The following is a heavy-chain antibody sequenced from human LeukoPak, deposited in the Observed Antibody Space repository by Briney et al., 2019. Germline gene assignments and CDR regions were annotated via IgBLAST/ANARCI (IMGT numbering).Heavy chain of an antibody. Sequence: GGSLRLYCAASGFTFSSYEMNWVRQAPGKGLEWVSYISSSGSTIYYADSVKGRFTISRDNAKNSLYLQMNSLRAEDTAVYYCARDNAGTIAEGFDYWGQGTLVTVSS. J-gene: IGHJ4*02. CDR2: ISSSGSTI. V-gene: IGHV3-48*03. CDR3: ARDNAGTIAEGFDY. CDR1: GFTFSSYE. D-gene: IGHD1/OR15-1a*01.